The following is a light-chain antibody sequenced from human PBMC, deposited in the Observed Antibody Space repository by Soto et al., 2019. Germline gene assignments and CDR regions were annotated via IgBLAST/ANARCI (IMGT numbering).Light chain of an antibody. J-gene: IGLJ2*01. V-gene: IGLV2-14*01. CDR1: SSDVGGYNY. Sequence: QPASVSGSPGQSITISCTGTSSDVGGYNYVSWYQQHPGKAPKLMIYDVSNRPSGVSNRFSGSKSGNTASLTISGLQAEDEADYYCSSYTSSSTPVVFGGGTKLTVL. CDR3: SSYTSSSTPVV. CDR2: DVS.